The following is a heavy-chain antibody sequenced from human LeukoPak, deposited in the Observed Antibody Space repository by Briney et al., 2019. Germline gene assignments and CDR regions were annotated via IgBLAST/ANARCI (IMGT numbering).Heavy chain of an antibody. D-gene: IGHD2-21*02. V-gene: IGHV3-21*01. CDR2: IGSSSTHI. CDR3: ARGVSYRVVVTATDFYY. CDR1: GFTFTSYY. J-gene: IGHJ4*02. Sequence: PGGSLRLSCAASGFTFTSYYMNWVRQAPGRGLEWVSSIGSSSTHIYYADSVKGRFTISRDNAKNSLYLQMNSLRAEDTAVYYCARGVSYRVVVTATDFYYWGQGTPVTVSS.